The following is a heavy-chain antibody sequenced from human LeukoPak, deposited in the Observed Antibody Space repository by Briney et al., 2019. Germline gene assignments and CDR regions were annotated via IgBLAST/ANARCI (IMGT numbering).Heavy chain of an antibody. Sequence: PSETLSLTCTVSGGSISTYYWNLIRQSPRKRLQWIGYMYYSGSTNYNPSLKSRVTISVDTSKNESSLKLSSVTAADTAVYYCARTPATTWTNHFDYWGQGTLVTVSS. V-gene: IGHV4-59*01. CDR2: MYYSGST. CDR1: GGSISTYY. D-gene: IGHD4-17*01. CDR3: ARTPATTWTNHFDY. J-gene: IGHJ4*02.